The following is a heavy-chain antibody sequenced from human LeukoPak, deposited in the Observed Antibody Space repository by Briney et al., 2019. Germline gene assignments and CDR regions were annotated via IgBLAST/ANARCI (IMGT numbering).Heavy chain of an antibody. D-gene: IGHD4-17*01. V-gene: IGHV1-2*02. CDR2: INPNSGGT. CDR1: GYTFTGYY. Sequence: ASVKVSCKASGYTFTGYYMHWVRQAPGQGLEWMGWINPNSGGTNYAQKFQGRVTMTRDTSISTAYMELSRLRSDDTAVYYCARAYGDYVSDRYYYYYYMDVWGKGTTVTISS. CDR3: ARAYGDYVSDRYYYYYYMDV. J-gene: IGHJ6*03.